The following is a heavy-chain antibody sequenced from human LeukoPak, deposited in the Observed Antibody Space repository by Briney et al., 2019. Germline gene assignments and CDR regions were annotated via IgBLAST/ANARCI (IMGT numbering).Heavy chain of an antibody. V-gene: IGHV3-23*01. CDR1: GFTFSSCA. CDR3: AKGGVLLWFGGNDY. D-gene: IGHD3-10*01. Sequence: PGGSLRLSCAASGFTFSSCAMSWVRRAPGKGLEWVSAISGSGGSTYYADSVKGRFTISRDNSKNTLYLQMNSLRAEDTAVYYCAKGGVLLWFGGNDYWGQGTLVTVSS. CDR2: ISGSGGST. J-gene: IGHJ4*02.